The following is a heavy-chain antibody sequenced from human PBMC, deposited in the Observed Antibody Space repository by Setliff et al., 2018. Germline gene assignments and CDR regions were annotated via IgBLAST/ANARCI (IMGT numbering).Heavy chain of an antibody. CDR2: IYHNGIT. D-gene: IGHD3-16*01. CDR3: ARGLVDERTAYPYAEYFQY. Sequence: SETLSLTCAVSGASISSSYWWSWIRQAPGKGLEWIGEIYHNGITNYNPSLRGRVTFSVDKSKNQFSLNVTSVTAADTAVYYCARGLVDERTAYPYAEYFQYWGDGTLVTVS. CDR1: GASISSSYW. V-gene: IGHV4-4*02. J-gene: IGHJ4*01.